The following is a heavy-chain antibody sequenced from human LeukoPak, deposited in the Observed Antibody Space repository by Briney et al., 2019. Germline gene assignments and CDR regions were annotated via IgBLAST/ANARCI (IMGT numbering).Heavy chain of an antibody. CDR2: IYYSGST. CDR1: GGSISSYY. CDR3: ARAGYSSGWYAYDYYYGMDV. V-gene: IGHV4-59*01. D-gene: IGHD6-19*01. J-gene: IGHJ6*02. Sequence: SETLSLTCTVSGGSISSYYWSWIRQPQGKGLEWNGYIYYSGSTNYNPSLKSRVTISVDTSKNQFSLKLSSVTAADTAVYYCARAGYSSGWYAYDYYYGMDVWGQGTTVTVSS.